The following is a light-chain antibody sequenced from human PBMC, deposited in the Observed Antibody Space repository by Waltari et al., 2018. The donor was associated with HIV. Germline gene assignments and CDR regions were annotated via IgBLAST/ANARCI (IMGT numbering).Light chain of an antibody. CDR1: ASDVGAYNY. CDR3: ASYAGRNTLV. J-gene: IGLJ2*01. V-gene: IGLV2-8*01. Sequence: QSALTQPPSASGSPGQSVTISCTGKASDVGAYNYVSWYQQHPGKPPKLIKYEVFNRPPGVPERFSGSKSVNTASLTVSGLQAEDEANYYCASYAGRNTLVFGGGTKLTVL. CDR2: EVF.